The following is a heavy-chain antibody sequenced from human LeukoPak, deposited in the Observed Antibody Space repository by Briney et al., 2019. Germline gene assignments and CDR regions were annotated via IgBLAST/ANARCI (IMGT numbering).Heavy chain of an antibody. J-gene: IGHJ6*02. D-gene: IGHD4-17*01. CDR2: IYYSEST. CDR1: GGSVSSSDYY. CDR3: ARVRDLYYYYYGMDV. V-gene: IGHV4-61*08. Sequence: SESLSLTCTVSGGSVSSSDYYWDWLRQPPGKGLEGFGYIYYSESTNYNPSLKRRVTISVDTAKNQFCLKLSAVTAADTAVYYCARVRDLYYYYYGMDVWGQGTTVTVSS.